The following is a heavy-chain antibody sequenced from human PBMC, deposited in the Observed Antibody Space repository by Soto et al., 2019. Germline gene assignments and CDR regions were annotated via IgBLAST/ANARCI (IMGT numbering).Heavy chain of an antibody. CDR3: ARGGVDYYDSSGYYFSPYYFDY. V-gene: IGHV4-39*07. J-gene: IGHJ4*02. CDR2: IYYSGST. Sequence: SETLSLTCTVSGGSISSSSYYWGWIRQPPGKGLEWIGSIYYSGSTYYNLSLKSRVTISVDRSKNQFSLKLSSVTAADTAVYYCARGGVDYYDSSGYYFSPYYFDYWGQGTLVTVSS. D-gene: IGHD3-22*01. CDR1: GGSISSSSYY.